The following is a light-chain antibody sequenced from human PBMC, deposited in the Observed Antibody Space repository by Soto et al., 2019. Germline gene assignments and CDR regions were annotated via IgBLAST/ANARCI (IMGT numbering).Light chain of an antibody. J-gene: IGLJ2*01. CDR2: DVS. V-gene: IGLV2-14*01. CDR1: SSDVGGYNY. CDR3: SSYTSGSTRL. Sequence: QSVLTQPASVSGSPGQSITISCTGTSSDVGGYNYVSWYQQHPGKAPKLMIYDVSNRPSGVSNRFSGSKSGNTASLTISGLQAEDEADYYCSSYTSGSTRLFGGGTKLTVL.